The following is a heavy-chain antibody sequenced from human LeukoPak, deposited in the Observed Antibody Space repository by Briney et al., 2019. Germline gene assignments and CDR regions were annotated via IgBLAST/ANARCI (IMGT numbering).Heavy chain of an antibody. J-gene: IGHJ6*02. CDR1: GGSIISGGYS. CDR2: ISHSGST. V-gene: IGHV4-30-2*01. CDR3: ARYYDFWSGYPQAYYYYGMDV. D-gene: IGHD3-3*01. Sequence: SETLSLTCAVSGGSIISGGYSWSWIRQPPGKGLEWIGYISHSGSTYYNPSLKSRVTISVDRSKNQFSLKLTSVTAADTAVYYCARYYDFWSGYPQAYYYYGMDVWGQGTTVTVSS.